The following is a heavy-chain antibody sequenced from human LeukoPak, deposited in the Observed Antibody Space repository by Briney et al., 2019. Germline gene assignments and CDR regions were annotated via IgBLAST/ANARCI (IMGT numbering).Heavy chain of an antibody. CDR3: ARALVATTFDY. V-gene: IGHV3-43*01. Sequence: GGSLRLSCAASGFTFDRFTIHWVRQTPGKGLERVSLINRRGHTFYADSVKGRFTISRDNAKNSLYLQMNSLRAEDTAVYYCARALVATTFDYWGQGTLVTVSS. CDR1: GFTFDRFT. D-gene: IGHD5-12*01. J-gene: IGHJ4*02. CDR2: INRRGHT.